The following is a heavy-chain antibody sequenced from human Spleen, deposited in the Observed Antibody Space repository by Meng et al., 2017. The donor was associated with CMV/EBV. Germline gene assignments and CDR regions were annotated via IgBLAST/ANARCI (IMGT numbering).Heavy chain of an antibody. CDR3: ARVVYGYSYGCTDV. D-gene: IGHD5-18*01. J-gene: IGHJ6*02. CDR1: GFTFSSYA. CDR2: ISYDGSNK. V-gene: IGHV3-30-3*01. Sequence: AFGFTFSSYAMHWVRQAPGKGLEWVAVISYDGSNKYYADSVKGRFTISRDNSKNTLYLQMNSLRAEDTAVYYCARVVYGYSYGCTDVWGQGTMVTVSS.